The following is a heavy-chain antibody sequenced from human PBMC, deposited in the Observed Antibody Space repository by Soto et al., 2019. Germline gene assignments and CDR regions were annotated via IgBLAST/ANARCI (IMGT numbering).Heavy chain of an antibody. D-gene: IGHD3-10*01. Sequence: EVQLLESGGGLVQPGGSLRLSCAASGFTFSSDAMGWVRQAPGKGLEWVSTIDNSGGSTHYADSVKGRFTISRDNSKNTVYLQMNSLRAEDTAVYYCAKDVSGEFRETLMFHYWGQGTLVTVSS. V-gene: IGHV3-23*01. CDR1: GFTFSSDA. CDR2: IDNSGGST. J-gene: IGHJ4*02. CDR3: AKDVSGEFRETLMFHY.